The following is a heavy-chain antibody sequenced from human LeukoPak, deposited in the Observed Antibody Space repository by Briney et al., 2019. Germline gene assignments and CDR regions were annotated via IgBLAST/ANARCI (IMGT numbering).Heavy chain of an antibody. D-gene: IGHD2-2*01. CDR2: MNPNSGNT. Sequence: ASVKLSCKASGYTFTSYDINWVRQATGQGLEWMGWMNPNSGNTGYAQKFQGRVTMTRNTSISTAYMELSSLRSEDTAVYYCARGFVLRRCSSTSCYRQSPWGQGTLVTVSS. J-gene: IGHJ5*02. V-gene: IGHV1-8*01. CDR3: ARGFVLRRCSSTSCYRQSP. CDR1: GYTFTSYD.